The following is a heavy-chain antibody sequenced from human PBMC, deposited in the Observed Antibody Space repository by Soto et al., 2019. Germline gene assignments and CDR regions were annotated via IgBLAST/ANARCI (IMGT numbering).Heavy chain of an antibody. D-gene: IGHD6-13*01. Sequence: EVQLLESGGGLVQPGGSLRLSCAASGFTFSSYAMSWVRQAPGKGLEWVSAISGSGGSTYYADSVKGRFTISRDNSKNTLYLQMNSLRAEDTAIYYCASQPRIAAAVDYWGQGTLVTVSS. CDR3: ASQPRIAAAVDY. CDR2: ISGSGGST. V-gene: IGHV3-23*01. CDR1: GFTFSSYA. J-gene: IGHJ4*02.